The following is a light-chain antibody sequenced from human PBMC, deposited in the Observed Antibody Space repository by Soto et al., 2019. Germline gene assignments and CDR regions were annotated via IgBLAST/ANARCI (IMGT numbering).Light chain of an antibody. CDR1: DIGKKN. Sequence: SYELTQPPSVSVAPGQTARITCGGADIGKKNVHWYQQRPGQAPVVVIYDDIDRPSGIPERISGSNSGNTATLTISRVEAGDEADYYCQVWDSSVVFGGGTKLTVL. J-gene: IGLJ3*02. CDR3: QVWDSSVV. V-gene: IGLV3-21*02. CDR2: DDI.